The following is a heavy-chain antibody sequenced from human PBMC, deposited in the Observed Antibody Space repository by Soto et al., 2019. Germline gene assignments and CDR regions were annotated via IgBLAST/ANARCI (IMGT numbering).Heavy chain of an antibody. D-gene: IGHD3-3*01. CDR2: ISAYNGNA. CDR3: ARDPYDFWSGYYTDDAFDI. J-gene: IGHJ3*02. V-gene: IGHV1-18*01. CDR1: GYTFTSYG. Sequence: ASVKVSCKASGYTFTSYGISWLRQAPGQGLEWMGWISAYNGNANYAQKLQGRVTMTTDTSTSTAYMELRSLRSDDTAMYYCARDPYDFWSGYYTDDAFDIWGQGTMVTVSS.